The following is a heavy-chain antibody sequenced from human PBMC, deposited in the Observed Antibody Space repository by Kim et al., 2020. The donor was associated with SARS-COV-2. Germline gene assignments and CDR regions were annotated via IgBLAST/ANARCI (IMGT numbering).Heavy chain of an antibody. CDR2: IYYSGST. J-gene: IGHJ4*02. CDR1: GGSISSGGYY. V-gene: IGHV4-31*03. Sequence: SETLSLTCTVSGGSISSGGYYWSWIRQHPGKGLEWIGYIYYSGSTYYNPSLKSRVTISVDTSKNQFSLKLSSVTAADTAVYYCATGYSSSWSRAGYYFDYWGQGTLVTVSS. CDR3: ATGYSSSWSRAGYYFDY. D-gene: IGHD6-13*01.